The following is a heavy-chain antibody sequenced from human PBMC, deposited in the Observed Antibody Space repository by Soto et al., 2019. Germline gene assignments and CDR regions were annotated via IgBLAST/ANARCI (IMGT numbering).Heavy chain of an antibody. V-gene: IGHV3-23*01. J-gene: IGHJ4*02. Sequence: XGSLRLSCLAAGFTFSTYAMTWVRQAPGKGLEWVSAISGSGSGTNYADSVKGRFTISRDNSKNILYLQMNSLRAEDTAVYYCAKEKPTTTCFDSWGPGNLVTVSS. CDR2: ISGSGSGT. CDR3: AKEKPTTTCFDS. D-gene: IGHD1-1*01. CDR1: GFTFSTYA.